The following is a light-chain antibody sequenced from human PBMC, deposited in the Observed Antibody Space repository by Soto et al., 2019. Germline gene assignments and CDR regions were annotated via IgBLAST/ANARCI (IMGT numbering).Light chain of an antibody. CDR1: QSVSSY. CDR3: QQRSTWPLPWT. V-gene: IGKV3-11*01. CDR2: DAS. J-gene: IGKJ1*01. Sequence: EIVLTQSPATLPLSPGERATLVSRASQSVSSYVAWYQQKPGQAPRLLIYDASNRATGIPARFSGSGSGTDFTLTISSVEPEDFAVYYCQQRSTWPLPWTFGEGTKVEI.